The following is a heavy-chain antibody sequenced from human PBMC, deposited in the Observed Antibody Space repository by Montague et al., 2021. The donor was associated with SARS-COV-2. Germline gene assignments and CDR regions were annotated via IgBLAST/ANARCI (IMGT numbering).Heavy chain of an antibody. D-gene: IGHD3-10*01. J-gene: IGHJ4*02. V-gene: IGHV3-30-3*01. CDR1: GFPFSIYA. CDR2: ISYDGSNK. CDR3: ARDRWFGEFDY. Sequence: SLRLSCAASGFPFSIYAMHLFRQAPVKGLEWVAVISYDGSNKYYADSVKGRFTISRDNSKNTLYLQMNSLRAEDTAVYYCARDRWFGEFDYWGQGTLVTVSS.